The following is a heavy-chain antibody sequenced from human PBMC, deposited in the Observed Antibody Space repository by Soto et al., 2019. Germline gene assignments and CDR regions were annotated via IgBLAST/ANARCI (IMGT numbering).Heavy chain of an antibody. CDR3: ARHGSGCSSTSCYPRYYNYLDV. D-gene: IGHD2-2*01. CDR2: IYPGDSDT. V-gene: IGHV5-51*01. CDR1: GYSFTNYW. Sequence: PGESLKISCKGSGYSFTNYWIAWVRQMPGKGLEWMGIIYPGDSDTRYSPSFQGRVTISADKSISTAYLQWSSLKASDTAMYFCARHGSGCSSTSCYPRYYNYLDVWGKGTTSTLSS. J-gene: IGHJ6*03.